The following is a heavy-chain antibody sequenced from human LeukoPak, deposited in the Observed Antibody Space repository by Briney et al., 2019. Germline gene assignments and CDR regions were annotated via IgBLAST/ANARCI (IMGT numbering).Heavy chain of an antibody. CDR1: GGTFSSYA. V-gene: IGHV1-69*06. CDR3: ATQSDMVRGAI. Sequence: GASVKVSCKASGGTFSSYAISWVRQAPGQGLEWMGGIIPIFGSANYAQKFQGRVTITADKSTSTAYMELSSLRSEDTAVYYCATQSDMVRGAIWGQGTLVTVSS. J-gene: IGHJ4*02. D-gene: IGHD3-10*01. CDR2: IIPIFGSA.